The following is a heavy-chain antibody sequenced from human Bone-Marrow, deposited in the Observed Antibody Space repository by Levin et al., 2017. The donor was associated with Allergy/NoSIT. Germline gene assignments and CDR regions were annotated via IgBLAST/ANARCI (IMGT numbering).Heavy chain of an antibody. J-gene: IGHJ4*02. CDR2: ISSSSSYI. D-gene: IGHD3-3*01. V-gene: IGHV3-21*01. Sequence: AGGSLRLSCAASGFTFSSYSMNWVRQAPGKGLEWVSSISSSSSYIYYADSVKGRFTISRDNAKNSLYLQMNSLRAEDTAVYYCARDNDYDFWSGYAFDYWGQGTLVTVSS. CDR1: GFTFSSYS. CDR3: ARDNDYDFWSGYAFDY.